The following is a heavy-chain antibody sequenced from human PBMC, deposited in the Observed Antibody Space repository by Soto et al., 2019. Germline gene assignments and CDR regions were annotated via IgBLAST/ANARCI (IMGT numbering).Heavy chain of an antibody. CDR2: IGGSGGTT. CDR3: VRDPGRRAPIDY. V-gene: IGHV3-23*01. Sequence: GGSLRLSCAASGFTFSTYWMNWVRQAPGKGPEWVSAIGGSGGTTYYADSVKGRSTISRDNSKSSLFLQMNSVRVDDTAVYYCVRDPGRRAPIDYWGQGTLVTVSS. CDR1: GFTFSTYW. J-gene: IGHJ4*02. D-gene: IGHD3-9*01.